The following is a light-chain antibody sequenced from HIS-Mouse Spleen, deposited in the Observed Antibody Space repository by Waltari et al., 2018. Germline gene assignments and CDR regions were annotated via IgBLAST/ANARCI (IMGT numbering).Light chain of an antibody. J-gene: IGLJ3*02. CDR1: ALPKKY. Sequence: SYELTQPPSVSVSLGQMARITCSGEALPKKYAYWYQQKPGQFPVLVIYKDSERPSGIPWRVSGSSSGTIVTLTISGVQAEDEADYYCLSADSSGTWVFGGGTKLTVL. CDR2: KDS. CDR3: LSADSSGTWV. V-gene: IGLV3-16*01.